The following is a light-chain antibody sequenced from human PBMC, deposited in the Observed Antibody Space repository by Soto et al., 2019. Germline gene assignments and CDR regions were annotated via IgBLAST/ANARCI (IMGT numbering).Light chain of an antibody. CDR1: QSIKNW. V-gene: IGKV1-5*01. Sequence: DIQMTQSPSTLSASVGDRVTITCRANQSIKNWLAWYQQKPGTAPKFLIYDASTLESGVPSRFSGSGSGTEFTLTISSLQADDFATYFCQQYDDYPLTFGGGTKVDIK. CDR3: QQYDDYPLT. J-gene: IGKJ4*01. CDR2: DAS.